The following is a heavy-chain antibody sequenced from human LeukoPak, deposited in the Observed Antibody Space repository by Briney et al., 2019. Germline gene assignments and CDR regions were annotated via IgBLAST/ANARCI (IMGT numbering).Heavy chain of an antibody. Sequence: SETLSLTCDVSGGSCDDYYCSWIRQPPGKRLEWIGEIHPHGIFYYNSSLMSRVTISIDTSKSQFSLRPTSVTAADTAFYYCARGRDRSKAGDLWGQGSLVTVSS. V-gene: IGHV4-34*01. CDR1: GGSCDDYY. D-gene: IGHD5-24*01. CDR2: IHPHGIF. CDR3: ARGRDRSKAGDL. J-gene: IGHJ5*02.